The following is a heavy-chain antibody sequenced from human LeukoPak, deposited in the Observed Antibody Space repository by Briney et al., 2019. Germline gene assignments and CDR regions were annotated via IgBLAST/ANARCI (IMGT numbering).Heavy chain of an antibody. CDR2: MNPGSGNT. D-gene: IGHD3-10*01. J-gene: IGHJ4*02. CDR3: AAHTYYYSSGSFAY. V-gene: IGHV1-8*01. Sequence: ASVKVSCKASGYTFTSYDINWVRQATGQGPEWMGGMNPGSGNTGDAQRVEGRVTMTRDTSINTAYLDLSSLASEDTAVYYCAAHTYYYSSGSFAYWGQGTLVTVSS. CDR1: GYTFTSYD.